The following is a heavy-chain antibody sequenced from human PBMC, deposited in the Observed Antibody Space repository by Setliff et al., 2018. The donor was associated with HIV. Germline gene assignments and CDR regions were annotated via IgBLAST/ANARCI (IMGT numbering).Heavy chain of an antibody. CDR3: ARDSGDDYSDYYYYGMDV. V-gene: IGHV1-3*01. D-gene: IGHD4-4*01. Sequence: ASVKVSCKASGYTFTSYDISWVRQAPGQGLEWMGWINAGNGDTKYSQKFQGRVTFTWDTSASTAYMELSSLRSEDTALYYCARDSGDDYSDYYYYGMDVWGQGTTVTVSS. J-gene: IGHJ6*02. CDR1: GYTFTSYD. CDR2: INAGNGDT.